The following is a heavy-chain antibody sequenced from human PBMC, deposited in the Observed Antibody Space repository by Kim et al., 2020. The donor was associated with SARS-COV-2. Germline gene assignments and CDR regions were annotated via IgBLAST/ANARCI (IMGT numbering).Heavy chain of an antibody. Sequence: ASVKVSCKASGYTFTSYAMNWVRQAPGQGLEWMGWINTNTGNPTYAQGFTGRFVFSLDTSVSTAYLQISSLKAEDTAVYYCARDVDCSSTSCSEHFDYWGQGTLVTVSS. D-gene: IGHD2-2*01. CDR3: ARDVDCSSTSCSEHFDY. J-gene: IGHJ4*02. CDR1: GYTFTSYA. CDR2: INTNTGNP. V-gene: IGHV7-4-1*02.